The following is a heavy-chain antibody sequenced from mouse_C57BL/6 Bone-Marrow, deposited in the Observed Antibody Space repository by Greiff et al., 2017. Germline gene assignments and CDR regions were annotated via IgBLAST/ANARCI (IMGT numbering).Heavy chain of an antibody. Sequence: QVQLQQSGPGLVQPSQSLSITCTVSGFSLTSYGVHWVRQSPGKGLEWLGVIWSGGSTDYNAAFISRLSISKDNSKRQVFFKMNSLQADDTAIYYCASDWDVCTFDYWGQGTTLTVSS. CDR3: ASDWDVCTFDY. J-gene: IGHJ2*01. CDR2: IWSGGST. D-gene: IGHD4-1*01. V-gene: IGHV2-2*01. CDR1: GFSLTSYG.